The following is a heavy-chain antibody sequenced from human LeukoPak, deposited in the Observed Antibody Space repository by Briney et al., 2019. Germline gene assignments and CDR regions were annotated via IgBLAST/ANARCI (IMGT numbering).Heavy chain of an antibody. V-gene: IGHV3-30*18. Sequence: PRRSLRLSCAPSVFTFTTYGMHWVRQAPGKGREWVAVISYDGSNKYYADSVKGRLTISRDNSKNTLYLQMNSLRAEDTAVYYCAKVRSTGWSHDYWGQGTLVTVSS. D-gene: IGHD2-15*01. CDR3: AKVRSTGWSHDY. CDR1: VFTFTTYG. J-gene: IGHJ4*02. CDR2: ISYDGSNK.